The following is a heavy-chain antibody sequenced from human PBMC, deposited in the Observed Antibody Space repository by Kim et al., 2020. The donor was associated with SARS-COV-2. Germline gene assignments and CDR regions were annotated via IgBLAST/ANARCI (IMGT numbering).Heavy chain of an antibody. D-gene: IGHD2-15*01. Sequence: ASVKVSCKASGYTFTGYYMHWVRQAPGQGLEWMGWINPNSGGTNYAQKFQGWVTMTRDTSISTAYMELSRLRSDDTAMYYCARDLRGYCSGGSCYSGYFVFDYWGQGTLVTVSS. V-gene: IGHV1-2*04. CDR3: ARDLRGYCSGGSCYSGYFVFDY. J-gene: IGHJ4*02. CDR2: INPNSGGT. CDR1: GYTFTGYY.